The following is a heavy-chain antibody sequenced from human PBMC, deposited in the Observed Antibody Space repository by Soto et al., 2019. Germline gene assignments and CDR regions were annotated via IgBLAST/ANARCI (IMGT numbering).Heavy chain of an antibody. Sequence: QVQLQESGPGLVKPSETLSLICTVSGGSITNYYWSWIRQPPGKGLEWIGNIHSSGNTIYNPSLNSGVAISVDNAKDQFSLKLTSVIAAETAVYYFARHVGKWAFDYWGQGTPVSVSS. CDR2: IHSSGNT. D-gene: IGHD1-26*01. CDR3: ARHVGKWAFDY. J-gene: IGHJ4*02. V-gene: IGHV4-59*08. CDR1: GGSITNYY.